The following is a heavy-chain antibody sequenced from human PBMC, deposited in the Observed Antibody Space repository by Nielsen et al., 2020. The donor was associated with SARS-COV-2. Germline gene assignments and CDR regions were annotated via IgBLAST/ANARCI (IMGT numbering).Heavy chain of an antibody. CDR2: ISYDGSNK. V-gene: IGHV3-30*18. CDR3: AKLVEEQLEDAFDI. J-gene: IGHJ3*02. D-gene: IGHD6-6*01. Sequence: VRQAPGKGLEWVAVISYDGSNKYYADSVKGRFTISRDNSKNTLYLQMNSLRAEDTAVYYCAKLVEEQLEDAFDIWGQGTMVTVSS.